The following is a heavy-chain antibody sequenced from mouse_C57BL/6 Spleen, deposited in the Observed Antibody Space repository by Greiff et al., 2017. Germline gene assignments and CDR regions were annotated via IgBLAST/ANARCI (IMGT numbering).Heavy chain of an antibody. V-gene: IGHV1-26*01. CDR2: INPNNGGT. Sequence: EVQLQQSGPELVKPGASVKISCKASGYTFTDYYMNWVKQSHGKSLEWIGDINPNNGGTSYNQKFKGKATLTVDKSSSTAYMELRSLTSEDSAVYYCAEGSYGNTAWFAYWGQGTLVTVSA. D-gene: IGHD2-1*01. CDR1: GYTFTDYY. CDR3: AEGSYGNTAWFAY. J-gene: IGHJ3*01.